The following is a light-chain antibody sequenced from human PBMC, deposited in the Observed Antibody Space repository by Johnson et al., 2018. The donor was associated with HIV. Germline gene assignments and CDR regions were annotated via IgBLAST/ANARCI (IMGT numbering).Light chain of an antibody. CDR1: SSNIGNNY. CDR2: DNN. J-gene: IGLJ1*01. CDR3: GTWDSSLSARYV. V-gene: IGLV1-51*01. Sequence: QSVLTQPPSVSAAPGQKVTISCSGSSSNIGNNYVSWYQQLPGTAPKLLIYDNNKRPSGIPDRFSGPKSGTSATLGITGLQTGDEADYYCGTWDSSLSARYVFGTGTKVTVL.